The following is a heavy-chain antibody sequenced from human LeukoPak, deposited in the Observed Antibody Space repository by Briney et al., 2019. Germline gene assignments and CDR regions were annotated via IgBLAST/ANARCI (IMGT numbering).Heavy chain of an antibody. CDR3: ARGSGHYDGFDY. Sequence: GGSLRLSCAASRFTFSDYYMSWIRQAPGKGLEWVSDISSSGSTIYYADSVRGRFTLSRDKAKNSLFLHMNKLRDEGSAFYYCARGSGHYDGFDYWGQGTLVTVSS. J-gene: IGHJ4*02. D-gene: IGHD3-10*01. V-gene: IGHV3-11*01. CDR2: ISSSGSTI. CDR1: RFTFSDYY.